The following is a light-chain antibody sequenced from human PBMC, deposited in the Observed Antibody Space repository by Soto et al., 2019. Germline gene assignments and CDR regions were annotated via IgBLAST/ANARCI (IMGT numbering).Light chain of an antibody. CDR1: QGIRSE. CDR2: TAS. CDR3: IQDYNYPLT. Sequence: AIQMTQSPSSLSASVGDRVTITCRASQGIRSELGWYQQKPGKAPNLLIYTASTLQSGVPSMFSGSGSGTDFTLTISSLQPEDFATYYCIQDYNYPLTFGGGTKVDIK. V-gene: IGKV1-6*01. J-gene: IGKJ4*01.